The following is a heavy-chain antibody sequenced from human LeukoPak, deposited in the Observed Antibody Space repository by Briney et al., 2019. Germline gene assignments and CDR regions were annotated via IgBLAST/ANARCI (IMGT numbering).Heavy chain of an antibody. J-gene: IGHJ4*02. CDR2: MTGPTDTT. CDR3: AKGDEIDH. V-gene: IGHV3-23*01. Sequence: TGGSLSPSCAASGFNFNNYAMSWVRQTPGKGLEWLSAMTGPTDTTYYAESVKGRFTISRDYSKSMVYLQMNSLRADDTAVYYCAKGDEIDHWGQGTLVTVSS. CDR1: GFNFNNYA.